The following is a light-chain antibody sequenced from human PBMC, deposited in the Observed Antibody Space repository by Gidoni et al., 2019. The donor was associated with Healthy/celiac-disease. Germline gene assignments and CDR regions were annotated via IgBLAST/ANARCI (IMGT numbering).Light chain of an antibody. CDR2: DAS. J-gene: IGKJ4*01. CDR3: QQYDNPLPLT. V-gene: IGKV1-33*01. CDR1: QDISNY. Sequence: DIQMNQSPSSLSASVGDRVTITCQASQDISNYLNWYQQKPGKAPKLLIYDASNLETGVPSRFSGSGSGTDFTFTISSLQPEDIATYYCQQYDNPLPLTFGGGTKVEIK.